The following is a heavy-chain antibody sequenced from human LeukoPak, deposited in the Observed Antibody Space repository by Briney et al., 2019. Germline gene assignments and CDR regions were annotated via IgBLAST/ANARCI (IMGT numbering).Heavy chain of an antibody. V-gene: IGHV1-18*01. CDR2: ISAYNGNT. Sequence: ASVKVSCKASGYTFTSYGISWVRQAPGQGLEWMGWISAYNGNTNYAQKLQGRVTMTTDTSTSTAYMELRSLRSDDTAVYYCARVDTAMAYYFYYYMDVWGKGTTVTVSS. J-gene: IGHJ6*03. D-gene: IGHD5-18*01. CDR3: ARVDTAMAYYFYYYMDV. CDR1: GYTFTSYG.